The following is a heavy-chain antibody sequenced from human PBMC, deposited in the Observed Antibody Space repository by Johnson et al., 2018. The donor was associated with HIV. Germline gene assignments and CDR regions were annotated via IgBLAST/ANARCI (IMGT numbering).Heavy chain of an antibody. V-gene: IGHV3-15*01. CDR3: TSLRDDAFDI. J-gene: IGHJ3*02. CDR2: IKSKSDGGTT. Sequence: VQLVESGGGLVKPGGSLRLSCAASGFTFSNAWMSWVRQAPGKGLEWVARIKSKSDGGTTDYAAPVNGRFTISRDDSKNTLYMQMNSLKNEDTAVYYCTSLRDDAFDIWGQGTMVTLSS. CDR1: GFTFSNAW.